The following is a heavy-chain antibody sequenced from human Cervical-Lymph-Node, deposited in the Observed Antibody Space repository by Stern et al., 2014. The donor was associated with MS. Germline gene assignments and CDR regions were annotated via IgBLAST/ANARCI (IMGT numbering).Heavy chain of an antibody. CDR2: INPNSGGT. V-gene: IGHV1-2*04. CDR3: ARGPRGVKTMFY. CDR1: GYTFTDYY. Sequence: QVQLVESGAEVKKPGASVKVSCKASGYTFTDYYVHWVRQAPGQGLEWMGWINPNSGGTNYALKFQDWVTLTRDTSISTAYMELSRLRSDDTAVYYCARGPRGVKTMFYWGQGTLVTVSS. D-gene: IGHD3-10*01. J-gene: IGHJ4*02.